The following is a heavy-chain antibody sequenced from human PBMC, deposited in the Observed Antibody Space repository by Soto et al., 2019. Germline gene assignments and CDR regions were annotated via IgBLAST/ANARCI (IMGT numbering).Heavy chain of an antibody. J-gene: IGHJ6*02. V-gene: IGHV3-23*01. CDR3: AKFYGSGTYNYYYGMDV. CDR1: EFTFSIYG. CDR2: FSSSGDKT. Sequence: PGGSLRLSCAASEFTFSIYGMSWVRQAPGKGLEWVSTFSSSGDKTYFAYSVKGRFTISRDNSKNTVYLQMNSLRADDTAVYYCAKFYGSGTYNYYYGMDVWGQGTTVTVS. D-gene: IGHD3-10*01.